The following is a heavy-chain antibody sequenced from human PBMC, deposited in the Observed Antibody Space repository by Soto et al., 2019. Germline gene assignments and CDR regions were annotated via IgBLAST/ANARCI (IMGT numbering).Heavy chain of an antibody. J-gene: IGHJ5*02. CDR1: GGSISSGGYY. CDR3: ARYDTLGWWFHP. V-gene: IGHV4-31*03. CDR2: IYYSGST. Sequence: SETLSLTCTVSGGSISSGGYYWSWIRQHPGKGLEWIGYIYYSGSTYYNPSLKSRVTISVDTSENQFSLKLSSVTAADTAVYYCARYDTLGWWFHPCGPATLGTGS. D-gene: IGHD3-9*01.